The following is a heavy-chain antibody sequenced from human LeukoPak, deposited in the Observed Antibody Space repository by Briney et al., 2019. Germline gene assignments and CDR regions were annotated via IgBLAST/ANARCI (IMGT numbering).Heavy chain of an antibody. CDR3: ARGSGYYGEDFEY. Sequence: SETLSLTCTVSGGSISSSSYYWGWIRQPPGKGLEWIGNIYYSGSTYYNPSLRSRITISIDTSKNQFSLKVTSVTAADTAVYYCARGSGYYGEDFEYWGQGTLVTVSS. D-gene: IGHD3-22*01. V-gene: IGHV4-39*07. CDR2: IYYSGST. CDR1: GGSISSSSYY. J-gene: IGHJ4*02.